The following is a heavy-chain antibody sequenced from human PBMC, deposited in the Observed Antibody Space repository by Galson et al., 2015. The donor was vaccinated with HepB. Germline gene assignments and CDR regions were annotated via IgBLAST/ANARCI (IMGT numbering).Heavy chain of an antibody. V-gene: IGHV3-30*04. CDR1: GFTFSSYA. CDR2: ISYDGSNK. D-gene: IGHD3-10*01. Sequence: SLRLSCAASGFTFSSYAMHWVRQAPGKGLEWVAVISYDGSNKYYADSVKGRFTISRDNSKNTLYLQMNSLRAEDTAVYYCARGELLWFGESPLDYWGQGTLVTVSS. CDR3: ARGELLWFGESPLDY. J-gene: IGHJ4*02.